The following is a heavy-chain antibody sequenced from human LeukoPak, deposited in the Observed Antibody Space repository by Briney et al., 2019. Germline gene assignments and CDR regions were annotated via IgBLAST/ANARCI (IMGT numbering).Heavy chain of an antibody. Sequence: SETLSLTCTVSGGSISSSSYYWGWTRQPPGKGLEWIGYIYYSGSTNYNPSLKSRVTISVDTSKNQFSLKLSSVTAADTAVYYCARQGSEWELPNWFDPWGQGTLVTVSS. CDR2: IYYSGST. CDR1: GGSISSSSYY. J-gene: IGHJ5*02. D-gene: IGHD1-26*01. CDR3: ARQGSEWELPNWFDP. V-gene: IGHV4-61*05.